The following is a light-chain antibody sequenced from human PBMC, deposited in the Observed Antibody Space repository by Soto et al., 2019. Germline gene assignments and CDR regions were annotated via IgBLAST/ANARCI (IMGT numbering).Light chain of an antibody. CDR1: QSVSNTY. V-gene: IGKV3-20*01. CDR2: GAS. J-gene: IGKJ3*01. CDR3: QQYGSSPLFT. Sequence: EIVLTQSPGTLSLSPGERATLSCRASQSVSNTYLAWYQQKPGQAPRLLIYGASGRATGIPDRFSGSGSGTDFTLTISRLEPEDFAVYYCQQYGSSPLFTFGPGTRVDIK.